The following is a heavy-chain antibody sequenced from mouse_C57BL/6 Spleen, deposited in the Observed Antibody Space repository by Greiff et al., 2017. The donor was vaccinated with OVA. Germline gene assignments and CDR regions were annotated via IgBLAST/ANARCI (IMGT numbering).Heavy chain of an antibody. Sequence: VQLQQSGAELVKPGASVKLSCKASGYTFTEYTIHWVKQRSGQGLEWIGRVYPGSGSTKYNEKFKDKATLTEDKSSSTAYMELRRLTSEDSAVYFCERHEEGGNYAMDYWGQGTSVTVSS. CDR3: ERHEEGGNYAMDY. V-gene: IGHV1-62-2*01. CDR2: VYPGSGST. D-gene: IGHD1-1*02. CDR1: GYTFTEYT. J-gene: IGHJ4*01.